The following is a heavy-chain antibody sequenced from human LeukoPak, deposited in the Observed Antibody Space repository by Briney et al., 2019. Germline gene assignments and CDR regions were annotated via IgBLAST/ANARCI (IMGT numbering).Heavy chain of an antibody. CDR1: GFTSSSYT. D-gene: IGHD2-2*01. CDR3: VRLGYRSTNCYFDY. Sequence: GRSLRLSCAASGFTSSSYTMHWVRQAPGKGLEYVSAINNNGAYTYYVDSAKGRFTISRDNSKNTLFLQMSSLRIEDTAVYYCVRLGYRSTNCYFDYWGQGTLVTVSS. J-gene: IGHJ4*02. CDR2: INNNGAYT. V-gene: IGHV3-64D*06.